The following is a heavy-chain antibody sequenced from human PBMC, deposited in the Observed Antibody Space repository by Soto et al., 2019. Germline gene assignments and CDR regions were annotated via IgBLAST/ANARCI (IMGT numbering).Heavy chain of an antibody. J-gene: IGHJ4*02. CDR2: INPNSGGT. D-gene: IGHD3-3*01. Sequence: ASVKVSCKASGYTFTGYYMHWVRQAPGQGLEWMGWINPNSGGTNYAQKFQGRVTMTRDTSISTAYMELSRLRSDDTAVYYCARAKEQQTYYDFWSGYSASDYWGQGTLVTVSS. CDR3: ARAKEQQTYYDFWSGYSASDY. CDR1: GYTFTGYY. V-gene: IGHV1-2*02.